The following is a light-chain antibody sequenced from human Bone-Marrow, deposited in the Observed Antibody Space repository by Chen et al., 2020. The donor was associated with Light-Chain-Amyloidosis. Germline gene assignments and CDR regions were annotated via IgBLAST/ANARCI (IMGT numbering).Light chain of an antibody. Sequence: SYVLTQPSSVSVAPGQTATIACGGNNIGSTSVHWYQPTPGQAPLLVVYDDSDRPSGIPEGLSGANCGNTATLTHSRVEAGDEADYYCQVWDRSSDRPVFGGGTKLTVL. CDR1: NIGSTS. CDR2: DDS. V-gene: IGLV3-21*02. J-gene: IGLJ3*02. CDR3: QVWDRSSDRPV.